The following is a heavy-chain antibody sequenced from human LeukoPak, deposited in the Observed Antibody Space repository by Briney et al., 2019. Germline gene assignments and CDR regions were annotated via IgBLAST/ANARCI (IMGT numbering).Heavy chain of an antibody. CDR2: INPNSGGT. Sequence: ASVKVSCKASGYTFTGYYMHWVRQAPGQRLEWMGWINPNSGGTNYAQKFHGRVTMTRDTSISTAYMELSRLRSDDTAVYYCARVGSITMVRGALDYWGQGTLVTVSS. J-gene: IGHJ4*02. D-gene: IGHD3-10*01. CDR1: GYTFTGYY. CDR3: ARVGSITMVRGALDY. V-gene: IGHV1-2*02.